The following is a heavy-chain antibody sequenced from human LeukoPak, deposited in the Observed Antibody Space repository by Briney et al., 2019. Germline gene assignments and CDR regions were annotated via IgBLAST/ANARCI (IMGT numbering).Heavy chain of an antibody. J-gene: IGHJ4*02. D-gene: IGHD5-18*01. CDR2: ISYDASNK. V-gene: IGHV3-30*18. Sequence: GRSLRLSCAASGFTFSNSGMHWVRQAPGKGLEWVAVISYDASNKYYADSAKGRFTITRDNSKNTLYLQINSLRAEDTAVYYCVEGQPGGTQLPSWAPYYFDNWGQGTLVTVSS. CDR1: GFTFSNSG. CDR3: VEGQPGGTQLPSWAPYYFDN.